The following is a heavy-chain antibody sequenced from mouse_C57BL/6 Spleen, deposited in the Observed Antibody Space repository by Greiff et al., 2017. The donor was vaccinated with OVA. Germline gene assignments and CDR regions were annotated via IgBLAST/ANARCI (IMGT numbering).Heavy chain of an antibody. Sequence: QVQLQQSGAELVRPGTSVKVSCKASGYAFTNYLIEWVKQRPGQGLEWIGVINPGSGGTNYNEKFKGKATLTADKSSSTAYMQLSSLTSEDSAVYFCARECYDDDGTRFAYWGQGTLVTVSA. CDR3: ARECYDDDGTRFAY. CDR2: INPGSGGT. J-gene: IGHJ3*01. D-gene: IGHD2-4*01. V-gene: IGHV1-54*01. CDR1: GYAFTNYL.